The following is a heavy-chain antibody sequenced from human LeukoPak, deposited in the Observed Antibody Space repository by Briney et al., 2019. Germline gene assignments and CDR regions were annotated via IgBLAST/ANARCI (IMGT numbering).Heavy chain of an antibody. CDR2: IESKTDGGTT. Sequence: PGGSLRLSCAASGFSFSDAWMSWVRQIPGKGLEWVGRIESKTDGGTTDYAAPVKGRFTISRDDSTNTLYLQMNSLKSEDTAVYYCARERSWTYDSMDYWGQGTLVTVSS. CDR3: ARERSWTYDSMDY. V-gene: IGHV3-15*04. D-gene: IGHD3-22*01. CDR1: GFSFSDAW. J-gene: IGHJ4*02.